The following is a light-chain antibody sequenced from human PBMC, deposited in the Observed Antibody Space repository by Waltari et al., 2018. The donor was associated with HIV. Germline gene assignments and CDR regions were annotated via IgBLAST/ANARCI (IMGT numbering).Light chain of an antibody. CDR2: DAS. J-gene: IGKJ5*01. CDR1: QNIGNY. V-gene: IGKV3-11*01. CDR3: QQRSNWPPVT. Sequence: EVVLTQSPSTLSLSQGERATLSCRASQNIGNYLAWYQQKPGQAPRLLIYDASTRASGIPARFSGSGSGTDFTLTISSLEPEDVAVYYCQQRSNWPPVTFGQGTGLEI.